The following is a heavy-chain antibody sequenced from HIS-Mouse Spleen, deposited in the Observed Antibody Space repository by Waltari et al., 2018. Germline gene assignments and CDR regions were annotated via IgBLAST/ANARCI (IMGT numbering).Heavy chain of an antibody. CDR2: IYYSGST. D-gene: IGHD6-13*01. CDR3: AREIPYSSSWYDWHFDL. V-gene: IGHV4-39*07. J-gene: IGHJ2*01. Sequence: QLQLQESGPGLVKPSETLSLTCTVSGGSISRSSYYWGWTRQPPGKGLEWIGSIYYSGSTYYNPSLKSRVTISVDTSKNQFSLKLSSVTAADTAVYYCAREIPYSSSWYDWHFDLWGRGTLVTVSS. CDR1: GGSISRSSYY.